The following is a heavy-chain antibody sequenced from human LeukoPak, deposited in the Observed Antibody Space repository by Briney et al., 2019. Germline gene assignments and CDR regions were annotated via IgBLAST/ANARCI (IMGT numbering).Heavy chain of an antibody. CDR1: GGAFSSSA. J-gene: IGHJ3*02. CDR3: ARNIWFGESADAFDI. Sequence: SVKVSCKASGGAFSSSAISWVRQAPGQGLEWMGGIIPIFGTANYAQKFQGRVTMTRDKSIRTAYMELSRLTSDDTAVYYCARNIWFGESADAFDIWGQGTMVTVSS. D-gene: IGHD3-10*01. V-gene: IGHV1-69*05. CDR2: IIPIFGTA.